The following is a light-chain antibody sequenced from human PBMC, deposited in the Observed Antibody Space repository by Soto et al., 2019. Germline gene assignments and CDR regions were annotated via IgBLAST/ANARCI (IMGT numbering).Light chain of an antibody. CDR3: QQGT. CDR2: AAS. Sequence: DIQLTQSPSFLSASVGDRVTITCRASQGISSYLAWYQQKPGKAPKLLIYAASTLQSGVPSRFSGSGSGTKFTLTISSLQPEDFATYYCQQGTFGQGTKVDIK. CDR1: QGISSY. V-gene: IGKV1-9*01. J-gene: IGKJ1*01.